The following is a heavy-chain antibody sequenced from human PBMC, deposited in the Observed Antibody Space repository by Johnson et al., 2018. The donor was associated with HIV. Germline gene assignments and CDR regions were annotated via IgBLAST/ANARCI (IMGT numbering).Heavy chain of an antibody. CDR2: IRYDGSKK. CDR3: ARAHLIFPKNPFDI. J-gene: IGHJ3*02. D-gene: IGHD3-3*02. CDR1: GFTFSSYG. Sequence: VQLVESGGGVVQPGGSLRLSCAASGFTFSSYGMHWVRQAPGKGLEWVAFIRYDGSKKYYADSVKGRFTISRDNSKNTLYLQMNSLRVEDTAVYFCARAHLIFPKNPFDIWGQGTIVTVSS. V-gene: IGHV3-30*02.